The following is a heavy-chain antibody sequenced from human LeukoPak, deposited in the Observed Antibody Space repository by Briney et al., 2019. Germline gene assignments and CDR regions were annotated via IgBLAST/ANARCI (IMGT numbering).Heavy chain of an antibody. V-gene: IGHV4-39*07. D-gene: IGHD6-13*01. CDR2: IYYSGST. J-gene: IGHJ3*02. Sequence: MASETLSLTCTVSGGSISSSSYYWGWIRQPPGKGLEWIGSIYYSGSTYYNPSLKSRVTISVDTSKNQFSLKLSSVTAADTAVYYCARTPGGTGSSWTDDAFDIWGQGTMVTVSS. CDR1: GGSISSSSYY. CDR3: ARTPGGTGSSWTDDAFDI.